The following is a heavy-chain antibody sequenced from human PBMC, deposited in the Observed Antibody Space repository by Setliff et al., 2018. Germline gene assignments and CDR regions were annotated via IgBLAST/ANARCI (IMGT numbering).Heavy chain of an antibody. Sequence: PSETLSLTCTVSGGSISSYYWSWIRQPAGKGLEWIGHIYIGGSATYYANSVKGRFTISRDSSKNTLYLQMSSLRAEDTAVYYCVKTHWDTWIRGAFDIWGQGTMVTVSS. CDR1: GGSISSYY. CDR2: IYIGGSA. V-gene: IGHV4-4*07. J-gene: IGHJ3*02. CDR3: VKTHWDTWIRGAFDI. D-gene: IGHD3-10*01.